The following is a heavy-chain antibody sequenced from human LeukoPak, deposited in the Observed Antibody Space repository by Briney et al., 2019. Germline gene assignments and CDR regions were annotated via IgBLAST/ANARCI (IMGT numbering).Heavy chain of an antibody. J-gene: IGHJ1*01. CDR3: ARAYRVGAPLHFQH. Sequence: GASVKVSCKASGYTFTSYGISWVRQAPGQGLEWMGWISAYNGNTNYAQKLQGRVTMATDTSTSTAYMELRSLRSDDTAVYYCARAYRVGAPLHFQHWGQGTLVTVSS. CDR2: ISAYNGNT. D-gene: IGHD1-26*01. V-gene: IGHV1-18*01. CDR1: GYTFTSYG.